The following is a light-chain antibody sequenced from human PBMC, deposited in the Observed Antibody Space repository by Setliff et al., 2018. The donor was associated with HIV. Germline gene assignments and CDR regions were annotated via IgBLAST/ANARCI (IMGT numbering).Light chain of an antibody. V-gene: IGKV1-17*03. Sequence: DIQVTQSPSVMSASVGDRVTITCRVSQDIGNSLAWFQQKPGKAPKRLIYAASRLQSGVPSRFSGSGSGAEFTLTISSLQPEDFATYYCLQHNGFPLTFGQGTKV. CDR1: QDIGNS. J-gene: IGKJ1*01. CDR2: AAS. CDR3: LQHNGFPLT.